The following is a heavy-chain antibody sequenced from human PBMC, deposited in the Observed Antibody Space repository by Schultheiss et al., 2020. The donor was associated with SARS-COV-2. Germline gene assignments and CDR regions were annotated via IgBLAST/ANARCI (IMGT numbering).Heavy chain of an antibody. V-gene: IGHV3-23*01. D-gene: IGHD6-13*01. Sequence: GGSLKISCAASGFTFSSYAMSWVRQAPGKGLEWVSAISGSGGSTYYADSVKGRFTISRDNSKNTLYLQMNSLRAEDTAVYYCARARYSSSWYFDYWGQGTLVTVSS. CDR3: ARARYSSSWYFDY. CDR2: ISGSGGST. J-gene: IGHJ4*02. CDR1: GFTFSSYA.